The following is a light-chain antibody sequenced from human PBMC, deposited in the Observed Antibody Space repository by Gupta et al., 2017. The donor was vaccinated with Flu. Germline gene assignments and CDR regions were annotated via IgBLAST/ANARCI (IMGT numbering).Light chain of an antibody. J-gene: IGLJ2*01. CDR3: QVWDSSSDHVV. CDR1: NIGGKS. Sequence: SSVLSQPPSVSVAPGQTARITCGGNNIGGKSVYWYQQKPGQAPVLVVYDDSDRPSGIPERFSGSNSGNTATLTISRVEAGDEADYYCQVWDSSSDHVVFGGGTKLTVL. V-gene: IGLV3-21*02. CDR2: DDS.